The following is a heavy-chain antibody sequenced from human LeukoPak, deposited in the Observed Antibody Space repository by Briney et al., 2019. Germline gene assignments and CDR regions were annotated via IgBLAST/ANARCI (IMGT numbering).Heavy chain of an antibody. CDR2: IRYDGSNK. D-gene: IGHD6-19*01. V-gene: IGHV3-30*02. CDR1: GFTFSSYG. Sequence: HPGGSLRLSCAASGFTFSSYGMHWVRQAPGKGLEWVAFIRYDGSNKYYADSVKGRFTISRDNSKNTLYLQMNSLRAEDTAVYYCAKARGQWLVRWENWFDPWGQGTLVTVSS. J-gene: IGHJ5*02. CDR3: AKARGQWLVRWENWFDP.